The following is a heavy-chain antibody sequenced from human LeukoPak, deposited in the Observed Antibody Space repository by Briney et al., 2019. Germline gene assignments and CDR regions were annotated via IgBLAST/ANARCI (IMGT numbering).Heavy chain of an antibody. D-gene: IGHD2-21*02. CDR2: ISAYNGDT. V-gene: IGHV1-18*01. CDR3: ARAAYRGGDYPSSDAFDI. CDR1: GFTFTNYG. J-gene: IGHJ3*02. Sequence: ASVKVSCKASGFTFTNYGFSWVRQAPGQGLEWMGWISAYNGDTNYAQSFQGRVTMTTDTSTSTAYMELRSLTSDDTAVYYCARAAYRGGDYPSSDAFDIWGRGTMVSVSS.